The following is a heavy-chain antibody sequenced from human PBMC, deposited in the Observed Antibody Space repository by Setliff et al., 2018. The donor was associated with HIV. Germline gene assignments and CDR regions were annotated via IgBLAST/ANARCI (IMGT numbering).Heavy chain of an antibody. Sequence: SETLSLTCTVSGGSISEYYWSWIRQPPGKGLEWIGEINHSGSTYYNPSLKSRVTISVDTSKNQVSLNLSSVTAADTAVYYCARYDYGDFDYWGQGTPVTVSS. J-gene: IGHJ4*02. CDR1: GGSISEYY. CDR2: INHSGST. CDR3: ARYDYGDFDY. D-gene: IGHD4-17*01. V-gene: IGHV4-34*01.